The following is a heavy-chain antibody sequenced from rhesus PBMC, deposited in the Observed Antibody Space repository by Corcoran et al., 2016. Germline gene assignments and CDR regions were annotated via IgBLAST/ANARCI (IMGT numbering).Heavy chain of an antibody. CDR2: IYGSGSST. D-gene: IGHD2-2*01. CDR3: ARGTYCTSTTCYENLGYFDY. CDR1: GGSISSSY. Sequence: QLQLQESGPGLVKPSETLSVTCAVSGGSISSSYWIWIRQAPGKGLEWSSYIYGSGSSTNYNPSHKCLVTLSVDTSKKQLSLKLSSVTAADTAVYYCARGTYCTSTTCYENLGYFDYWGQGVLVTVSS. V-gene: IGHV4-169*01. J-gene: IGHJ4*01.